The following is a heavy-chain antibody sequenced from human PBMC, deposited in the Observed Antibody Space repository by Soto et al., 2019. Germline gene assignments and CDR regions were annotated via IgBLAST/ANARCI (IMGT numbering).Heavy chain of an antibody. CDR1: GFTFSSYG. J-gene: IGHJ4*02. Sequence: GGSLRLSCAASGFTFSSYGMHWVRQAPGKGLEWVAVISYDGSNKYYADSVKGRFTISRDNSKNTLYLQMNSLRAEDTAVYYCAKDDGPSLGLWFGEDYWGQGTLVTVSS. D-gene: IGHD3-10*01. CDR2: ISYDGSNK. CDR3: AKDDGPSLGLWFGEDY. V-gene: IGHV3-30*18.